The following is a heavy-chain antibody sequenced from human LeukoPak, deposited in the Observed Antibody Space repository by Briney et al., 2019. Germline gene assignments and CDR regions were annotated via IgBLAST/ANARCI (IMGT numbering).Heavy chain of an antibody. Sequence: GASVKVSYKASGYTFTSYYMHWVRQAPGQGLEWMGVINPSGASTRHAQKFQGRVTMTRDTSTNTVYMELSSLRSEDTAVYYCARDRPQRSAFDIWGQGTMVTVSS. D-gene: IGHD1-26*01. CDR1: GYTFTSYY. J-gene: IGHJ3*02. V-gene: IGHV1-46*01. CDR2: INPSGAST. CDR3: ARDRPQRSAFDI.